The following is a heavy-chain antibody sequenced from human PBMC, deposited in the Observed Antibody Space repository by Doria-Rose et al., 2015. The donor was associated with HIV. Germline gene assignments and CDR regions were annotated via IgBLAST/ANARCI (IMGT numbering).Heavy chain of an antibody. D-gene: IGHD6-6*01. CDR3: ARDLPFETGSSSSGMDV. CDR2: IYSGIST. V-gene: IGHV3-53*01. J-gene: IGHJ6*02. Sequence: VIYSGISTYYADSLQVRFTISRDNSKNTLYPQMNSLRAEDTAVYYCARDLPFETGSSSSGMDVWGQGTKVTVSS.